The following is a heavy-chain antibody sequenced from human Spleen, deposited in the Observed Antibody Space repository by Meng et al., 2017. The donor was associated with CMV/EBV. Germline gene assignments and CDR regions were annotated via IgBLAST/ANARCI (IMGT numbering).Heavy chain of an antibody. CDR1: GFTFSSYS. D-gene: IGHD2-2*01. J-gene: IGHJ6*02. CDR3: ERRGCSSTSCSYSYYGMDV. CDR2: ISSSSSYI. V-gene: IGHV3-21*01. Sequence: GESLKISCAASGFTFSSYSMNWVRQAPGNGLEWVSSISSSSSYIYYADSVKGRFTISRDNAKNSLYLQLNSLSAEDTAVYYCERRGCSSTSCSYSYYGMDVWGQGTTVTVSS.